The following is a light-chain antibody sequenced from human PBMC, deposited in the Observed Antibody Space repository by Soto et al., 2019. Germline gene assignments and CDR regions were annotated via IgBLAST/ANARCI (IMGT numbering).Light chain of an antibody. CDR3: QQYDNSIYT. Sequence: EIVLTQSPGTLSLSPGERATLSCRASQSISSSYLAWYQQRPGQTPRLLIYGASSRATGIPDRFSGSGSGIDFTLTISRLEPEDFAVYYCQQYDNSIYTFGQGTKLEIK. CDR2: GAS. CDR1: QSISSSY. V-gene: IGKV3-20*01. J-gene: IGKJ2*01.